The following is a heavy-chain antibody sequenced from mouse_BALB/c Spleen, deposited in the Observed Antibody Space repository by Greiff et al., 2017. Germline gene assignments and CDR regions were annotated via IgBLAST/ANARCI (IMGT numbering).Heavy chain of an antibody. CDR1: GFTFSSFG. V-gene: IGHV5-17*02. Sequence: EVQVVESGGGLVQPGGSRKLSCAASGFTFSSFGMHWVRQDPEKGLEWVAYISSGSSTIYYADTVKGRFTISRDNPKNTLFLQMTSLRSEATAMYYCARSLHYYGRDDMDYWGQGTSVTVSS. J-gene: IGHJ4*01. CDR2: ISSGSSTI. CDR3: ARSLHYYGRDDMDY. D-gene: IGHD1-1*01.